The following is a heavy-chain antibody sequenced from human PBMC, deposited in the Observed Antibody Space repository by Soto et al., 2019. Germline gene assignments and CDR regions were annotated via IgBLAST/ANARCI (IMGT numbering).Heavy chain of an antibody. Sequence: LPETLSLTCTVSGGSISTDSHYWGWIRQPPGKGLEWIGSVYYAGSTYKNPSLHSRVTISVDTSKNHFSLKLNSVTAADTAVYYCARRTNYGDYSFDYRGQGTLVTVS. CDR3: ARRTNYGDYSFDY. V-gene: IGHV4-39*02. CDR2: VYYAGST. J-gene: IGHJ4*02. CDR1: GGSISTDSHY. D-gene: IGHD4-17*01.